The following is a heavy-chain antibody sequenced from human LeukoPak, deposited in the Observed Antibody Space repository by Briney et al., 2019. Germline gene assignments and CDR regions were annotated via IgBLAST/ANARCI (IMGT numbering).Heavy chain of an antibody. D-gene: IGHD3-16*01. CDR2: ISRSGEST. V-gene: IGHV3-23*01. CDR3: AKDYAVGSIDY. J-gene: IGHJ4*02. CDR1: GFTFSNYN. Sequence: GGSLRLSCAASGFTFSNYNMNGVRQAPGKGVEWVSSISRSGESTLYADSVRGRFTISRDNSKNTVSLQMESLRAEDTALYYCAKDYAVGSIDYWGQGTLVTVSS.